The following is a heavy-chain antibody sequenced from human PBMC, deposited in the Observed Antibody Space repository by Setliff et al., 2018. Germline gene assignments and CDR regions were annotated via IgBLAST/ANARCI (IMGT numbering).Heavy chain of an antibody. J-gene: IGHJ5*02. V-gene: IGHV1-46*01. Sequence: ASVKVSCKAPGYTLTNYYMHWVRQAPGQGLEWMGIINPSGGLTRYAQKFQGRVTMTRDTSINTAYMELGSLTSDDTAFYYCVRSGKFGMRFWFDQWGQGTLVTVSS. CDR3: VRSGKFGMRFWFDQ. CDR1: GYTLTNYY. D-gene: IGHD1-26*01. CDR2: INPSGGLT.